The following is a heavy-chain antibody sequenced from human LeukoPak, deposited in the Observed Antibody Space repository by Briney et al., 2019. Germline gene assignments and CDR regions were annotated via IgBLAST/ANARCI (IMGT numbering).Heavy chain of an antibody. Sequence: GGSLRLSCAASGFIFSQYDMIWVRQGPGKGLEWVSSIMSNGDTYHADSVQGRFTTSRDTSRSMVFLQMDSLRVDDTAVYYCTRNGGGLGYWGQGTLVTVSS. CDR2: IMSNGDT. CDR1: GFIFSQYD. D-gene: IGHD3-16*01. J-gene: IGHJ4*02. CDR3: TRNGGGLGY. V-gene: IGHV3-23*01.